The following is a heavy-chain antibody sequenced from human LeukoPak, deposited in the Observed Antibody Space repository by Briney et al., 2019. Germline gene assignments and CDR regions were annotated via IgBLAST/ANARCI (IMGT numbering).Heavy chain of an antibody. D-gene: IGHD6-13*01. CDR2: IYTSGSP. J-gene: IGHJ2*01. V-gene: IGHV4-4*07. CDR1: GGSISSYD. Sequence: SGTLSLTCTVSGGSISSYDWSWIRQPAGKGLEWIGRIYTSGSPNYNPSLKSRVTMSVDTSKNQFSLKLRSVTAADTAVYYCARLSSSWYQDWYFDLWGRGTLVTVSS. CDR3: ARLSSSWYQDWYFDL.